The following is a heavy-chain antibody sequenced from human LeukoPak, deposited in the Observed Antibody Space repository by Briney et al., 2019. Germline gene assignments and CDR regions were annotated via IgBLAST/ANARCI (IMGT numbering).Heavy chain of an antibody. D-gene: IGHD3-22*01. V-gene: IGHV3-33*01. CDR1: GFTFSSYG. CDR3: AREMYYYDSSGSLRY. J-gene: IGHJ4*02. Sequence: GGSLRLSCAASGFTFSSYGMHWVRQAPGKGLEWVAVIWYDGSNKYYADSVKGRFTISRDNSKNTLYLQMNSLRAEDTAVYYCAREMYYYDSSGSLRYWGQGTLVTVST. CDR2: IWYDGSNK.